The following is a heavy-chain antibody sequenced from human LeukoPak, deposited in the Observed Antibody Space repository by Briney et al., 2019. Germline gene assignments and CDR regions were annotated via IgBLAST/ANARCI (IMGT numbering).Heavy chain of an antibody. CDR2: ISNTGSDT. V-gene: IGHV3-23*01. CDR1: GFTLSNYA. J-gene: IGHJ6*02. CDR3: AKVPYSDYGSGRPPFMDV. D-gene: IGHD3-10*01. Sequence: PGGSLRLSCAASGFTLSNYAMSWVRQALGKGLEWVSTISNTGSDTYYADSVKGRFTISRDNSENTLYLQMNNLRAEDTAIHYCAKVPYSDYGSGRPPFMDVWGQGTTVAVSS.